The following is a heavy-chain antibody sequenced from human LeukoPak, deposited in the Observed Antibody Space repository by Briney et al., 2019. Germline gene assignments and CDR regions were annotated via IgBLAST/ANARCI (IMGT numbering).Heavy chain of an antibody. CDR1: GFTFSSHA. J-gene: IGHJ5*02. CDR3: AKPSPMPGSDYGDYGYNWFDP. D-gene: IGHD4-17*01. V-gene: IGHV3-23*01. Sequence: GGSLRLSCAASGFTFSSHAMSWVRQAPGKGLEWVSAISGSGGSTYYADSVKGRFTISRDNSKNTLYLQMNSLRAEDTAVYYCAKPSPMPGSDYGDYGYNWFDPWGQGTLVTVSS. CDR2: ISGSGGST.